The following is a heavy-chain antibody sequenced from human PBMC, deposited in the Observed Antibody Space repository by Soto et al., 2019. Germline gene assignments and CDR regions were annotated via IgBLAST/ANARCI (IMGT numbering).Heavy chain of an antibody. V-gene: IGHV1-69*12. CDR3: ARDNDRPQLGGNYYYILDV. Sequence: QVQLEQSGAEVKKPGSSVKLSCKASGGTFRNSAISWVRQAPGQGLEWMGGIMPIFRTPDYAQKFQGRVTITADECTNTAYMELSGLRSDDTAVYYCARDNDRPQLGGNYYYILDVWGHGTTVTVSS. D-gene: IGHD1-1*01. CDR1: GGTFRNSA. CDR2: IMPIFRTP. J-gene: IGHJ6*02.